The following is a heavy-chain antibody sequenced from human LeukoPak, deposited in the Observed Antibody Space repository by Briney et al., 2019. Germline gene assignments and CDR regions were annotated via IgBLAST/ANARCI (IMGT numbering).Heavy chain of an antibody. CDR2: INHSGST. V-gene: IGHV4-34*01. J-gene: IGHJ6*03. CDR3: ARVGYYYYYLDV. CDR1: GGSFSGYY. Sequence: PSETLSLTCAVYGGSFSGYYWSWIRQPPGKGLEWIGEINHSGSTNYNPSLNSRDTISVDTSKNQFSLKPSSVTAADTAVYYCARVGYYYYYLDVWGKGTTVTVSS.